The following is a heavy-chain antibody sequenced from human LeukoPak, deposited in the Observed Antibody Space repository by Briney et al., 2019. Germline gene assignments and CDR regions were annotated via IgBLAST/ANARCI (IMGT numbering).Heavy chain of an antibody. Sequence: SETLSLTCKVSGYSISSGYYWGWIRQPPGKGLEWIGSIYPSGRTYYSPSLTGRVTMSIDTSKNDFSLKLSSVTAADTAVYYCARVSMVYDILTGYVPAANWYFDLWGRGTLVTVSS. V-gene: IGHV4-38-2*02. CDR2: IYPSGRT. CDR1: GYSISSGYY. J-gene: IGHJ2*01. D-gene: IGHD3-9*01. CDR3: ARVSMVYDILTGYVPAANWYFDL.